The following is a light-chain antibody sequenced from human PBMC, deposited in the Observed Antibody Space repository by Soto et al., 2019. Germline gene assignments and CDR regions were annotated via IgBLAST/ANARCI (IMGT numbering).Light chain of an antibody. V-gene: IGKV1-39*01. Sequence: EIKINQYTSSLYESAGDRVTLTCWASQSISSYLNWYQQKPGKAPKLLIYAASSLQSGVPSRFSGIGSGTDFTLTIRSLQTEDLATYYCQQSYSTPMYTFGQVT. J-gene: IGKJ2*01. CDR3: QQSYSTPMYT. CDR2: AAS. CDR1: QSISSY.